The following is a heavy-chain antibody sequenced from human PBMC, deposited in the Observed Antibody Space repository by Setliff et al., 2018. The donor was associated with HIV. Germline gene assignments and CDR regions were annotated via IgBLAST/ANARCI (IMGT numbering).Heavy chain of an antibody. CDR3: VKEYHAEVTDTRVANYFEY. V-gene: IGHV1-46*01. Sequence: ASVKVSCKASGYTFTSCFMHWVRQAPGQGLEYMGIINPSDGTTDYTQKFQDRVTMTSDTSTSTVYMELRSLRSEDTAIDYCVKEYHAEVTDTRVANYFEYWGQGTLVTVSS. D-gene: IGHD4-4*01. CDR2: INPSDGTT. CDR1: GYTFTSCF. J-gene: IGHJ4*02.